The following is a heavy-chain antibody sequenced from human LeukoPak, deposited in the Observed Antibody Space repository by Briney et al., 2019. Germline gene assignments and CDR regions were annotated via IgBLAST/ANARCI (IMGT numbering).Heavy chain of an antibody. Sequence: ASVKVSCKASGYTFTSYDINWVRQATGQGLEWMGWMNPNSGNTGYAQKFQGRVTMTRNTSISTAYMELSSLRSEDTAVYYCARGCCGSGSYYLPYYYYYYYYMDVWGKGTTVTISS. V-gene: IGHV1-8*01. D-gene: IGHD3-10*01. CDR1: GYTFTSYD. CDR3: ARGCCGSGSYYLPYYYYYYYYMDV. CDR2: MNPNSGNT. J-gene: IGHJ6*03.